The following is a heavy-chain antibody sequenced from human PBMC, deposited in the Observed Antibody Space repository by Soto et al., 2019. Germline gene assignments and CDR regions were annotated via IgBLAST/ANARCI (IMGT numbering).Heavy chain of an antibody. D-gene: IGHD3-22*01. CDR2: ISSSGSYT. J-gene: IGHJ6*02. CDR3: AASRGFDSSGYSGYYYGMDV. Sequence: PGGSLRLSCAASGFTFSDYYMSWIRQAPGKGLEWVSYISSSGSYTNYADSVKGRFTISRDNSKKYLYLQMNSLRPDDTALYYCAASRGFDSSGYSGYYYGMDVWGQGTTVTVSS. CDR1: GFTFSDYY. V-gene: IGHV3-11*03.